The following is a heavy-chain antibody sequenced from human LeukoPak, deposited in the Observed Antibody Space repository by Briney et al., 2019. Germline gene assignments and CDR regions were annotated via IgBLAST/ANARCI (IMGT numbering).Heavy chain of an antibody. Sequence: SETLSLTCAVYGGSFSGYYWSWIRQPPGKGLERIGEINHSGSTNYNPSLKSRVTISVDTSKNQFSLKLSSVTAADTAVYYCARGDYYGSGSYFGYYYYMDVWGKGTTVTVSS. CDR1: GGSFSGYY. V-gene: IGHV4-34*01. D-gene: IGHD3-10*01. CDR3: ARGDYYGSGSYFGYYYYMDV. J-gene: IGHJ6*03. CDR2: INHSGST.